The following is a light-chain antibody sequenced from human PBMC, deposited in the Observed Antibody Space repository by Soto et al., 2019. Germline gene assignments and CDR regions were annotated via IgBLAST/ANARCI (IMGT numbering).Light chain of an antibody. CDR1: QTVYSY. Sequence: DIQMTQSPSSLSASVGDRVTITCRASQTVYSYLNWYQQKPGKAPKLLIYAVSTLHGGVPSRFRGGGSGTDFTPTISSLQPEDFATYSCQQSYIDHVTFGGGTNFEIK. J-gene: IGKJ4*01. V-gene: IGKV1-39*01. CDR3: QQSYIDHVT. CDR2: AVS.